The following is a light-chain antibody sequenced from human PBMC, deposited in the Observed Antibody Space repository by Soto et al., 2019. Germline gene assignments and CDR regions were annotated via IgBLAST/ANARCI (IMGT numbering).Light chain of an antibody. CDR2: DAS. J-gene: IGKJ3*01. CDR1: QSVSTY. Sequence: EIVLTQSPATLSLSPGERDTLSCRASQSVSTYLAWYQQKPGQAPRLLIYDASNRATNIPARFSGSGSGTDFTLTISRLEPEDSAAHYCQQHSNWLFGPGTKVDIK. V-gene: IGKV3-11*01. CDR3: QQHSNWL.